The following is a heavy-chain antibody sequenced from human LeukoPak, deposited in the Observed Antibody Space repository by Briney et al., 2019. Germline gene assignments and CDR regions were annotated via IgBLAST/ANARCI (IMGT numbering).Heavy chain of an antibody. Sequence: SETLSLTCTVSGGSISSYYWSWIRQPPGRGLEWIGYIYYSGSTNYNPSLKSRVTISVDTSKNQFSLKLSSVTAADTAVYYCASDRDLGYCTGDSCSYLDYWGQGTLVTVSS. D-gene: IGHD2-15*01. CDR3: ASDRDLGYCTGDSCSYLDY. J-gene: IGHJ4*02. CDR1: GGSISSYY. V-gene: IGHV4-59*08. CDR2: IYYSGST.